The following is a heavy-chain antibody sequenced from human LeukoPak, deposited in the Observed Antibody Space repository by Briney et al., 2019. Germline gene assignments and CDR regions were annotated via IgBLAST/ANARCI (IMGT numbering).Heavy chain of an antibody. CDR1: GFTFSNYP. CDR2: ISYDGSNK. V-gene: IGHV3-30-3*01. D-gene: IGHD1-26*01. J-gene: IGHJ4*02. CDR3: ARGGVVGAINYFDY. Sequence: GGSLRLSCAASGFTFSNYPMHWVRQAPRKRLELVAVISYDGSNKHYADSVKGRFTISRDNSKNTLNLQMNSLRAEDTAVYYCARGGVVGAINYFDYWGQGTLVTVSS.